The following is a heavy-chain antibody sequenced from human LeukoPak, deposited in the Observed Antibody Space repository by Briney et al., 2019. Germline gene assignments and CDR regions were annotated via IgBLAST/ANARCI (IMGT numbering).Heavy chain of an antibody. CDR1: GGSISSSSYY. D-gene: IGHD3-3*01. CDR3: ARVGYDFWSGYSYYFDY. J-gene: IGHJ4*02. Sequence: PSETLSLTCTVSGGSISSSSYYWGWIRQPPGKGLEWIGSIYYSGSTYYNPSLKSRVTISVDTSKNQFSLKLSSVTAADTAVYYCARVGYDFWSGYSYYFDYWGQGTLVTVSS. V-gene: IGHV4-39*07. CDR2: IYYSGST.